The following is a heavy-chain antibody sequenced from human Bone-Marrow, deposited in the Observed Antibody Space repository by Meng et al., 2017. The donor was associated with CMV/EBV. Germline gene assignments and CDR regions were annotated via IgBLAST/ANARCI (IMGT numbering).Heavy chain of an antibody. CDR1: GGSISSSSYY. D-gene: IGHD2-2*01. V-gene: IGHV4-39*07. Sequence: SETLSLTCTVSGGSISSSSYYWGWIRQPPGKGLEWIGEINHSGSTNYNPSLKSRVTISVDTSQRQFSLKLTSVTAADTAVYYCARGGRCGSTSCYYYYGMDVWGQGATVTVSS. J-gene: IGHJ6*01. CDR3: ARGGRCGSTSCYYYYGMDV. CDR2: INHSGST.